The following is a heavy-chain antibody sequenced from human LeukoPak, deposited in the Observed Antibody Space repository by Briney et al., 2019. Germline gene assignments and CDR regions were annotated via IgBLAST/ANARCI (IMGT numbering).Heavy chain of an antibody. Sequence: PSETLSLTCTVSGDSISSSSYYWGWIRQPPGKGLEWIGSIYYSGSTYYNPSLKSRVTISVDTSKNQFSLKLTSVTAADTAVYYCARHRGIAAVGAVHWFDPWGQGTLVTVSS. V-gene: IGHV4-39*01. CDR1: GDSISSSSYY. CDR3: ARHRGIAAVGAVHWFDP. J-gene: IGHJ5*02. CDR2: IYYSGST. D-gene: IGHD6-13*01.